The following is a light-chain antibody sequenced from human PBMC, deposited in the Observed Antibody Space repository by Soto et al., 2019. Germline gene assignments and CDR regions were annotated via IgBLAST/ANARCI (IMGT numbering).Light chain of an antibody. CDR3: QQYYRQAT. V-gene: IGKV1-5*03. J-gene: IGKJ1*01. CDR1: QSITNW. Sequence: DIQMTQSPSTLSASAGDRVTITCRASQSITNWLAWYQQKPGKAPKPLIYMASSLESGVPSRFSGSGGGTEFTLTISSLQPDDFATYYCQQYYRQATFGQGTKVEIK. CDR2: MAS.